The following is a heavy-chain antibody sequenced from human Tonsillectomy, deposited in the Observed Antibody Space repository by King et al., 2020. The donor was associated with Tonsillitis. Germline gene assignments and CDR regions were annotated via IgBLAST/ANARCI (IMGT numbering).Heavy chain of an antibody. V-gene: IGHV3-23*04. Sequence: VQLVESGGGLVQPGGSLRLSCAASGFTFSSCAMSWVRQAPGKGLEWVSTISGSGGSTYYADSVKGRFTISRDNSKNTLYLQMNSLRAEDTAVYYCAKPTAVEIYDYVWGSYRYTLDYWGQGTLVTVSS. CDR1: GFTFSSCA. J-gene: IGHJ4*02. D-gene: IGHD3-16*02. CDR2: ISGSGGST. CDR3: AKPTAVEIYDYVWGSYRYTLDY.